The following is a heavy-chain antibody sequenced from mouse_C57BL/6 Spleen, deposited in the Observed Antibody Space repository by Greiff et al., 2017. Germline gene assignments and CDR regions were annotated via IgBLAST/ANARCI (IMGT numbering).Heavy chain of an antibody. J-gene: IGHJ3*01. CDR3: ATCGGNYALFAD. CDR1: GFTFSDYG. Sequence: EVMLVESGGGLVKPGGSLKLSCAASGFTFSDYGMHWVRQAPEKGLEWVAYISSGSSTIYYADTVKGRFTISRDNAKNTLFLQMTSLRDEDTAMYYCATCGGNYALFADWGQGTLVTVSA. V-gene: IGHV5-17*01. CDR2: ISSGSSTI. D-gene: IGHD2-1*01.